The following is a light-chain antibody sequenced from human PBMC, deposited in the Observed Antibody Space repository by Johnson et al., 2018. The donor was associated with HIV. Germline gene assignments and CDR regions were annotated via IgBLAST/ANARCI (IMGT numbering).Light chain of an antibody. J-gene: IGLJ1*01. CDR2: DNN. CDR3: GTWDSSLSVGV. V-gene: IGLV1-51*01. CDR1: SSNIGNNY. Sequence: QSVLTQPPSVSAAPGQKVTISCSGSSSNIGNNYVSWYQQLPGTAPKLLIYDNNKRPSGIPDRFSGSKSGTSATLGITGLQTGDEVDYYCGTWDSSLSVGVFGTGTKVTVL.